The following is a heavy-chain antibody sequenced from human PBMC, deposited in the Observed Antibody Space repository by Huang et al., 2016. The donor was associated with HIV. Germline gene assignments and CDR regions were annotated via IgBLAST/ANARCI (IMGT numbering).Heavy chain of an antibody. D-gene: IGHD6-13*01. V-gene: IGHV3-48*01. J-gene: IGHJ4*02. Sequence: EEQLVESGGGLVQPGGSLRLSCAASGFSFSSCNMNWVRQAPGKGLEWRSYSSETGSVITYADSVKGRFTVSRDNAKNSLYLQMDSLRAEDTAVYYCARGYSSSWLYNWGQGTLVTVSS. CDR1: GFSFSSCN. CDR2: SSETGSVI. CDR3: ARGYSSSWLYN.